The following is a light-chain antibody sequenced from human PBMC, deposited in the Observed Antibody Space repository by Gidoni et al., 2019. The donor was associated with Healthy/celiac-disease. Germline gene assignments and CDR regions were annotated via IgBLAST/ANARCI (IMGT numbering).Light chain of an antibody. V-gene: IGKV3-20*01. CDR2: GAS. CDR3: QQYGSSPWT. CDR1: QSVSSSY. Sequence: ELVLTQSPGTLSLSPGERATLACRASQSVSSSYLAWYQQKPGHAPRLLIYGASSRATGSPDRFSGSGSGTDFTLTISRLEPEDFAVYYCQQYGSSPWTFGQGTKVEIK. J-gene: IGKJ1*01.